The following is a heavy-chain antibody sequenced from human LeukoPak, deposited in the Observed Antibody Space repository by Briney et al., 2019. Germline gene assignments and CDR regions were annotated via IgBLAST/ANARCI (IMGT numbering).Heavy chain of an antibody. CDR3: ARVSSDYDILTGYSP. CDR2: INAGNGNT. V-gene: IGHV1-3*01. J-gene: IGHJ5*02. CDR1: GYTFTSYA. D-gene: IGHD3-9*01. Sequence: ASVKVSCKASGYTFTSYAMHWVRQAPGQRLEWMGWINAGNGNTKYSQKFQGRVTITRDTSASTAYMELSSLRSEDTAVYYCARVSSDYDILTGYSPWGQGTLVTVSS.